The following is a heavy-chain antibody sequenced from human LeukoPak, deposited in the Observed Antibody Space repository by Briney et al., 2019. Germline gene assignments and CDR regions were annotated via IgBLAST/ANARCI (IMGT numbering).Heavy chain of an antibody. J-gene: IGHJ4*02. Sequence: GGSLRLSCAASGFTFSSYSMNWVRQAPGKGLEWVSSISSSSSYIYYADSVKGRFTIYRDNAKNSLSLQMNSLRAEDTAVYYCARAPRGYYDSSGYYPPFDYWGQGTLVTVSS. D-gene: IGHD3-22*01. CDR3: ARAPRGYYDSSGYYPPFDY. V-gene: IGHV3-21*01. CDR1: GFTFSSYS. CDR2: ISSSSSYI.